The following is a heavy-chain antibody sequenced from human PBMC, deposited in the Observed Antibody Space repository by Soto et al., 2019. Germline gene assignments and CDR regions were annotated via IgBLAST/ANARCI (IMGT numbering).Heavy chain of an antibody. CDR3: ARGPYGSGSYNYYYGMDV. D-gene: IGHD3-10*01. CDR2: IYHSGST. J-gene: IGHJ6*02. V-gene: IGHV4-4*02. CDR1: GGSISSSNW. Sequence: SETLSLTCAVSGGSISSSNWWSWVRQPPGKGLEWIGEIYHSGSTNYNPSLKSRVTISVDKSKNQFSLKLSSVTAADTAVYYCARGPYGSGSYNYYYGMDVWGQGTTVTVSS.